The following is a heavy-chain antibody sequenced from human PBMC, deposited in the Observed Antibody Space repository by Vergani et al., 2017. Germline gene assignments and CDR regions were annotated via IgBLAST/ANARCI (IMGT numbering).Heavy chain of an antibody. D-gene: IGHD5-24*01. CDR1: GFTFSSYW. J-gene: IGHJ3*02. CDR2: INSDGSST. CDR3: AKDIGGWLQSSVVGVGAFDI. V-gene: IGHV3-74*01. Sequence: EVQLVESGGGLVQPGGSLRLSCAASGFTFSSYWMHWVRQAPGKGLVWVSRINSDGSSTSYADSVKGRFTISRDNAKNSLYLQMNSLRAEDTALYYCAKDIGGWLQSSVVGVGAFDIWGQGTMVTVSS.